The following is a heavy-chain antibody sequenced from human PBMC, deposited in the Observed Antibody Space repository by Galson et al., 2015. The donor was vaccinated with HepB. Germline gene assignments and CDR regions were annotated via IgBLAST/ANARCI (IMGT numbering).Heavy chain of an antibody. J-gene: IGHJ4*02. CDR2: SNPGIGDT. D-gene: IGHD3-16*01. Sequence: SVKVSCKASGYIFSAYAIHWVRQAPGQRLEWMGWSNPGIGDTKYSQEFQGRFTITRDSSASTAYMELRSLRSEDMAVYYCVRDGGTGTIDYWDQGTLVTVSS. V-gene: IGHV1-3*02. CDR3: VRDGGTGTIDY. CDR1: GYIFSAYA.